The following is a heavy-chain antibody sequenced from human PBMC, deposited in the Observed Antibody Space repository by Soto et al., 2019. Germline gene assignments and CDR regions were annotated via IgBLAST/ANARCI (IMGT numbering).Heavy chain of an antibody. J-gene: IGHJ4*02. CDR3: AREAVGAVAGTSPLDY. V-gene: IGHV4-61*01. Sequence: SETLSLTCTVSGGSVSSGSYYWSWIRQPPGKGLEWIGYIYYSGSTNYNPSLKSRVTISVDTSKNQFSLRLSSVTAADTAVYYCAREAVGAVAGTSPLDYWGQGTLVTVSS. CDR2: IYYSGST. D-gene: IGHD6-19*01. CDR1: GGSVSSGSYY.